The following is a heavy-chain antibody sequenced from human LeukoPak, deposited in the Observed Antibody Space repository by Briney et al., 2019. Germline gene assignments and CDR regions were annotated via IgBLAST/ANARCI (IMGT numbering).Heavy chain of an antibody. CDR1: GGSFSGYY. CDR2: INHSGST. D-gene: IGHD6-13*01. V-gene: IGHV4-34*01. CDR3: ARLLGRYSSSWLDDAFDI. Sequence: SETLSLTCAVYGGSFSGYYWSWIRQPPGKGLEWIGEINHSGSTNYNPSLKSRVTISVDTSKNQFSLKLSSVTAADTAVYYCARLLGRYSSSWLDDAFDIWGQGTMVTVSS. J-gene: IGHJ3*02.